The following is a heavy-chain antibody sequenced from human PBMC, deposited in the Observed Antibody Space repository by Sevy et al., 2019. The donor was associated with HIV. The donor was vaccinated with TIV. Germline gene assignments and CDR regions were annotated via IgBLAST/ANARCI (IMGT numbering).Heavy chain of an antibody. J-gene: IGHJ3*02. Sequence: GGSLRLSCAASGFTVSDNYMSWVRQAPGKGLEWVSVIYSDGSTYYADSVKGRFTISRDNSKNTRYLQMNSLRAGDTAVYYCANHASDYDSSGYLERDAFDIWGQGTMVTVSS. CDR2: IYSDGST. V-gene: IGHV3-53*01. D-gene: IGHD3-22*01. CDR1: GFTVSDNY. CDR3: ANHASDYDSSGYLERDAFDI.